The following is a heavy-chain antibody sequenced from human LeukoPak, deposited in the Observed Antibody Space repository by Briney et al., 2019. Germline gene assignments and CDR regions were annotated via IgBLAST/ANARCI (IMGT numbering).Heavy chain of an antibody. CDR3: ARTPIYYDSSGYSDY. J-gene: IGHJ4*02. Sequence: SETLSLTCTVSGGSISSSSYYWGCIRQPPGKGLECIGSIYYSGSTYYNPSLKSRVTISVDTSKNQFSLKLSSVTAADTAVYYCARTPIYYDSSGYSDYWGQGTLVTVSS. D-gene: IGHD3-22*01. V-gene: IGHV4-39*07. CDR1: GGSISSSSYY. CDR2: IYYSGST.